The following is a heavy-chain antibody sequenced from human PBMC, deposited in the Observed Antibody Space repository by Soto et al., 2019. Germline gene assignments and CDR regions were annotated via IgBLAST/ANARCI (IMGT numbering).Heavy chain of an antibody. CDR1: GFTYSSYA. CDR2: SSGNGDEI. J-gene: IGHJ6*02. CDR3: AKGWLYGAGMGV. V-gene: IGHV3-23*01. Sequence: EVQLLESGGGLVQPGGSLRLSCAASGFTYSSYAMSWVRQAPGKGLEWVSSSSGNGDEIYHADSVRGRFTISRDNSKNMLYLPMNTLRAEDTAVYYCAKGWLYGAGMGVWGQGSTVTVSS. D-gene: IGHD3-22*01.